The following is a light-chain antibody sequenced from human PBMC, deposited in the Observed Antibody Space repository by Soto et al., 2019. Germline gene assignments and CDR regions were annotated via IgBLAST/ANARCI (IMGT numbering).Light chain of an antibody. CDR2: RND. CDR1: SSNLGGNY. Sequence: QPVLTQPPSVSGTPGQRVTISCSGSSSNLGGNYVYWYQQLPGTAPKLLIYRNDQRPSGVPDRFSGSKSGTSASLAISGLRSEDEADYYCAAWDDSLSGLFGGGTKLTVL. J-gene: IGLJ2*01. CDR3: AAWDDSLSGL. V-gene: IGLV1-47*01.